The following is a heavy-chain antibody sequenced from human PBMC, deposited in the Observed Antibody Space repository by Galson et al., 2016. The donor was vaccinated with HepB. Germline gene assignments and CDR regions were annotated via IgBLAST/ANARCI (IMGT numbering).Heavy chain of an antibody. D-gene: IGHD2/OR15-2a*01. V-gene: IGHV3-30*18. CDR1: GFPFNNRG. CDR2: DSVHGGRK. J-gene: IGHJ4*02. CDR3: AKRHEYCPPVGCSVDD. Sequence: SLRLSCAASGFPFNNRGMHWVRQAPGKGLEWVAADSVHGGRKFYADSVKGRFTISRDNSNNMLFLQMNSLRADDTAVYYCAKRHEYCPPVGCSVDDWGQGTLVSVSP.